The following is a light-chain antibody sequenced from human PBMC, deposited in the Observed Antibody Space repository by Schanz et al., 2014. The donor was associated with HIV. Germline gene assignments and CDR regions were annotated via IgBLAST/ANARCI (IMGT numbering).Light chain of an antibody. CDR2: DVT. CDR3: AAWDVNLNGPV. J-gene: IGLJ2*01. CDR1: TSDIGNHDF. V-gene: IGLV2-8*01. Sequence: QSALTQPPSASGSPGQSVTISCTGTTSDIGNHDFVSWYQQHPGKAPKLMIYDVTKRPSGVPDRFSGSKSGNTASLTVSGLQADDEADYYCAAWDVNLNGPVFGGGTKLTVL.